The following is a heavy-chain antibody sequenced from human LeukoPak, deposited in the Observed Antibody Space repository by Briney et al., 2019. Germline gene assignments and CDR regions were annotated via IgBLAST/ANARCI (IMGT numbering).Heavy chain of an antibody. CDR3: ARGERQQLVQGVDY. V-gene: IGHV1-8*01. Sequence: ASVKVSCKVFGYTLTELSMHWVRQAPGKGLEWMGWMNPNSGNTGYAQKFQGRVTMTRNTSISTAYMELSSLRSEDTAVYYCARGERQQLVQGVDYWGQGTLVTVSS. J-gene: IGHJ4*02. CDR2: MNPNSGNT. CDR1: GYTLTELS. D-gene: IGHD6-13*01.